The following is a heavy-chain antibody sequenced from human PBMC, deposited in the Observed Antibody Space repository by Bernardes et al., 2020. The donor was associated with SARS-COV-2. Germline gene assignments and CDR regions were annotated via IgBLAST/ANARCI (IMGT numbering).Heavy chain of an antibody. V-gene: IGHV2-5*02. CDR1: GFSLSTSGVS. CDR3: AHSPSAGGVATFFDY. J-gene: IGHJ4*02. Sequence: SGPTLVKPTQTLTLTCTFSGFSLSTSGVSVGWIRQPPGKALEWLALIYWDDDKRYSPSLKSRLTITKDTSKNHVVLTMTNMDPVDTATYYCAHSPSAGGVATFFDYWGQGTLVTVSS. D-gene: IGHD2-15*01. CDR2: IYWDDDK.